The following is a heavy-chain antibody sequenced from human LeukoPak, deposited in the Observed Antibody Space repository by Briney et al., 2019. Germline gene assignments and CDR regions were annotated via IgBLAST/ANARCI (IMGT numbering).Heavy chain of an antibody. CDR3: ARASPFGKQNDY. CDR2: ISAYNGNT. Sequence: ASVKVSCKASGYTFTSYYMHWVRQAPGQGLEWMGWISAYNGNTNYAQKLQGRVTMTTDTSTSTAYMELRSLRSDDTAVYYCARASPFGKQNDYWGQGTLVTVSS. J-gene: IGHJ4*02. D-gene: IGHD3-3*01. V-gene: IGHV1-18*04. CDR1: GYTFTSYY.